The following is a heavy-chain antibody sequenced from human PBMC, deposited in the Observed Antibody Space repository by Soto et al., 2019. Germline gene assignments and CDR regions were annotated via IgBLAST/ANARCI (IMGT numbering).Heavy chain of an antibody. CDR2: IYYSGST. J-gene: IGHJ6*02. CDR3: ARHAGYSSGWYPGGNYYYYGMDV. Sequence: SETLSLTCTVSGGSISSSSYYWDWIRQPPGKGLEWIASIYYSGSTYYNPSLKSRVTISIDTSKNQFSLKLSSVTAADTAVYYCARHAGYSSGWYPGGNYYYYGMDVWGQGTTVTVSS. V-gene: IGHV4-39*01. D-gene: IGHD6-19*01. CDR1: GGSISSSSYY.